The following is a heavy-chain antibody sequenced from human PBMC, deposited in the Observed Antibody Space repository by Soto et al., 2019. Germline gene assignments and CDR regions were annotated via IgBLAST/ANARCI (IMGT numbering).Heavy chain of an antibody. Sequence: LGEAENISCKGSGYSFTIYLISRERQMTGKGLEWMGRIDPSDSYTNYSPSFQGHVTISADKSISTAYLQWSSLKASDTAMYYCASEGYSTARGAFDIWGQGTMVTVSS. CDR1: GYSFTIYL. D-gene: IGHD6-13*01. J-gene: IGHJ3*02. CDR2: IDPSDSYT. CDR3: ASEGYSTARGAFDI. V-gene: IGHV5-10-1*01.